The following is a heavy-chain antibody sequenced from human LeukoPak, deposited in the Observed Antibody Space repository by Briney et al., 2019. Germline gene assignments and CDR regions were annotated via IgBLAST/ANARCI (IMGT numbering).Heavy chain of an antibody. J-gene: IGHJ4*02. CDR3: ANLLRTDYFDY. CDR2: INSDGSST. D-gene: IGHD2-15*01. V-gene: IGHV3-74*01. CDR1: GFTFSSYW. Sequence: PGGSLRHSCAASGFTFSSYWMHWVSQAAGKGLVWVSRINSDGSSTSYADSVKGRFTISRDNAKNTLYLQMNSLRAEDTAVYYCANLLRTDYFDYWGQGTLVTVSS.